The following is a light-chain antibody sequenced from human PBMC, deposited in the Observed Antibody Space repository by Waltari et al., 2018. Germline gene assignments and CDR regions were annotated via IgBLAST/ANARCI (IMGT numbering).Light chain of an antibody. J-gene: IGKJ1*01. Sequence: EIVLTQSPGTLSLSPGERATLSCRASQSVSSSYLAWEQQKPGQAPRLLIYGASSRATGIPDRFGGSGSGTDFTLTISRLEPEDFAVYYCQQYGSSPKTFGQGTKVEIK. CDR1: QSVSSSY. V-gene: IGKV3-20*01. CDR2: GAS. CDR3: QQYGSSPKT.